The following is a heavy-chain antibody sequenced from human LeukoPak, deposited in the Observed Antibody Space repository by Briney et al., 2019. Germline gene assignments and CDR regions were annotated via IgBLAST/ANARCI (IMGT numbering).Heavy chain of an antibody. Sequence: GGSLRLSCAASGFSFSVYWMHWVRQAPGKGPVWVSRIKTDGSITYYTDSVKGRFTISRDNSKNTQSLQMNSLRAEDTAVYYCAKDDDWGRYKHWGQGTLVTVSS. D-gene: IGHD3-16*01. CDR3: AKDDDWGRYKH. CDR2: IKTDGSIT. V-gene: IGHV3-74*01. CDR1: GFSFSVYW. J-gene: IGHJ1*01.